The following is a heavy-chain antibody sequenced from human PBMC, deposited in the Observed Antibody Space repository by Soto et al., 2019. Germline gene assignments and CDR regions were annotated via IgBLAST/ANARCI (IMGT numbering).Heavy chain of an antibody. D-gene: IGHD2-15*01. CDR1: GFTFSDYY. CDR2: ISSSSSYT. Sequence: QVQLVESGGGLVKPGGSLRLSCAASGFTFSDYYMSWIRQAPGKGLEWVSYISSSSSYTNYADSVKGRFTISRDNAKNSLYLQMNSLRAEDTAVYYCARAGYCSGGSCYPPYYFDYWGQGTLVTVSS. CDR3: ARAGYCSGGSCYPPYYFDY. J-gene: IGHJ4*02. V-gene: IGHV3-11*06.